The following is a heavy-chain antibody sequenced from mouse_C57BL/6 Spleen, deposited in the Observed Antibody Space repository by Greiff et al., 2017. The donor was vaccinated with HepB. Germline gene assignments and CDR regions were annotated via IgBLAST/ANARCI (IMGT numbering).Heavy chain of an antibody. V-gene: IGHV5-17*01. CDR1: GFTFSDYG. D-gene: IGHD4-1*01. CDR2: ISSGSSTI. CDR3: ARRNWDWFAY. Sequence: EVQGVESGGGLVKPGGSLKLSCAASGFTFSDYGMHWVRQAPEKGLEWVAYISSGSSTIYYADKVKGRFTISRDNAKNTPFLQITSLRSEDTAMYYCARRNWDWFAYWGQGTLVTVSA. J-gene: IGHJ3*01.